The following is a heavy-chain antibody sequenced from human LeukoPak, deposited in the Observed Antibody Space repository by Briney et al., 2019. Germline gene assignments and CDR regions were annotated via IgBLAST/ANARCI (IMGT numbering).Heavy chain of an antibody. Sequence: ASVKVSCKASGYTFTSYGISWVRQAPGQGLEWRGWISTYNGNTNYAQKLQGRVIMTTDTSTSTAYMELRSLRSDDTAVYFCARGLPYYDSSGSRQFDYWGQGTLVTVSS. CDR2: ISTYNGNT. V-gene: IGHV1-18*01. CDR1: GYTFTSYG. CDR3: ARGLPYYDSSGSRQFDY. D-gene: IGHD3-22*01. J-gene: IGHJ4*02.